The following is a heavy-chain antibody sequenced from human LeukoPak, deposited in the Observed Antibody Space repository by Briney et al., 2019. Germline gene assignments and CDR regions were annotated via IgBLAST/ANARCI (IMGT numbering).Heavy chain of an antibody. V-gene: IGHV3-23*01. CDR3: AKSSGAYLYGHDYFDS. D-gene: IGHD3-10*01. Sequence: GGSLRLSCAASGFTFSTYAMTWVRQAPGKGLKWVSIVNSVGGTAYYADSVKGRFTISRDNSKNTLYLQMNTLRAEDTAVYYCAKSSGAYLYGHDYFDSWGQGTLVTVSS. CDR2: VNSVGGTA. CDR1: GFTFSTYA. J-gene: IGHJ4*02.